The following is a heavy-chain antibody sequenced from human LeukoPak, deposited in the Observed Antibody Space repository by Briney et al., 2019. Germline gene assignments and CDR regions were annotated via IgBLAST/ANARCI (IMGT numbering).Heavy chain of an antibody. CDR3: ARGKLLRNYYYGMDV. D-gene: IGHD2-15*01. Sequence: GGSLRLSCAASGFTFSSYWMHWVRQAPGKGLVGVSRINSDGSSTSYADSVKGRFTISRDNAKNTLYLQMNSLRAEDTAVYYCARGKLLRNYYYGMDVWGQGTTVTVSS. J-gene: IGHJ6*02. CDR2: INSDGSST. V-gene: IGHV3-74*01. CDR1: GFTFSSYW.